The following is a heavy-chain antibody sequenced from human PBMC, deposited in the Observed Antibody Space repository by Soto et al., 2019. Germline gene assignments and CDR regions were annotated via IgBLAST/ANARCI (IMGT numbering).Heavy chain of an antibody. J-gene: IGHJ5*02. CDR2: INHSGST. V-gene: IGHV4-34*01. CDR3: ARGEGRLVGTWFDP. Sequence: SETLSLTCDVYGGSFSSYYWNWIRQPPGKGLEWLGEINHSGSTNYNPSLESRVTISLDTSKTQFSLKLTSVTAADTAVYYCARGEGRLVGTWFDPWGQGTLVTVS. D-gene: IGHD5-12*01. CDR1: GGSFSSYY.